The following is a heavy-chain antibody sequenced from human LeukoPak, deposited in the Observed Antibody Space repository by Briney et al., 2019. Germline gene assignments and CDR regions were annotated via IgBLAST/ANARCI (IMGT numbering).Heavy chain of an antibody. D-gene: IGHD3-16*02. CDR3: ASRYYDYLWGSYREDY. CDR1: GASITNTNYY. J-gene: IGHJ4*02. V-gene: IGHV4-39*01. CDR2: IYYSGRA. Sequence: SETLSLTCTVSGASITNTNYYWGWIRQPPGKGLEWIATIYYSGRASYNPSLKSRLATSVDTSKNQFSLKLSSVTAADTAVYYCASRYYDYLWGSYREDYWGQGTLVTVSS.